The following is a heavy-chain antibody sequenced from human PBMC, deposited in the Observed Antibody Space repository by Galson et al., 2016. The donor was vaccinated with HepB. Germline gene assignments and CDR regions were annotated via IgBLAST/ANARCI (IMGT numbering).Heavy chain of an antibody. CDR2: VIPIFRTT. J-gene: IGHJ6*02. V-gene: IGHV1-69*06. CDR1: GDTINNYN. D-gene: IGHD5-12*01. CDR3: ARVPEVATMGHYYGMDV. Sequence: SVKVSCKASGDTINNYNIIWVRLAPGLGLEWMGGVIPIFRTTNYGQRFQGRVSITADKSTNTAYMELSSLRPEDTAVYYCARVPEVATMGHYYGMDVRGQGTTVTVSS.